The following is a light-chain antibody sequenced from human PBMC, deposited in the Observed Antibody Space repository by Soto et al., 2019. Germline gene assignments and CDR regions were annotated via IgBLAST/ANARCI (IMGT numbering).Light chain of an antibody. V-gene: IGKV1-5*01. CDR3: QQYNTYSTWT. CDR1: QTLGRY. J-gene: IGKJ1*01. CDR2: DAS. Sequence: DIQITQSPSTLSASVGDRVTITCRASQTLGRYLAWYQQKAGKPPKVLIWDASSLGSGVPLRVSGSGSGTEFTLTISGLQPNDFATYYCQQYNTYSTWTFVQGTKVEI.